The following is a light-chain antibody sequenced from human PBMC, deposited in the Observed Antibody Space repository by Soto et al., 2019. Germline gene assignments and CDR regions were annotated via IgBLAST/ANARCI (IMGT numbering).Light chain of an antibody. J-gene: IGKJ1*01. V-gene: IGKV3-20*01. CDR1: QTVSTNY. CDR3: QQYCSSPRT. CDR2: GAS. Sequence: EIVLQPSPGTLSLSPGERATLSCRASQTVSTNYLAWYQQKPGQAPRLLIYGASKRATGIPDRFSGSGSGTDFTLTISRLEPEDFAVYCCQQYCSSPRTFGQGTKVEIK.